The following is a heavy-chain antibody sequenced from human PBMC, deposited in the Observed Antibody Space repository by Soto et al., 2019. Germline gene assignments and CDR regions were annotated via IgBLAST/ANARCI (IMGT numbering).Heavy chain of an antibody. CDR3: ARRVAAAASYYFDY. CDR2: IYYSGST. J-gene: IGHJ4*02. V-gene: IGHV4-39*02. Sequence: QLQLQESGPGLVKPSETLSLTCTVSGGSISSSSYYWGWIRQPPGKGLEWIGSIYYSGSTYYNPSLKSRVTISVDTSKNHFSLKPSSVTAADTAVYYCARRVAAAASYYFDYWGQGTLVTVSS. D-gene: IGHD6-13*01. CDR1: GGSISSSSYY.